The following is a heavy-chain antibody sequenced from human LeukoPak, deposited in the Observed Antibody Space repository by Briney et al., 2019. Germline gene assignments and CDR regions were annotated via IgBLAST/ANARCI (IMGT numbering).Heavy chain of an antibody. CDR2: ITGSGGST. D-gene: IGHD3-3*01. Sequence: PGGSLRLSCAASGFTFSSYAMSWVRQAPGKGLEWVSAITGSGGSTYYADSVKGRFTISRDNSKNTLYLQMNSLRAEDTAVYYCARESLAGGYDFWSGYSDYWGQGTLVTVSS. CDR3: ARESLAGGYDFWSGYSDY. J-gene: IGHJ4*02. CDR1: GFTFSSYA. V-gene: IGHV3-23*01.